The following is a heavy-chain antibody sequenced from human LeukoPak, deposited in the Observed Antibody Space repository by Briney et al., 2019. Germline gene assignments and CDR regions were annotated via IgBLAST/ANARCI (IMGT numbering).Heavy chain of an antibody. CDR2: IIPIFGTA. CDR3: ARDAGGCYYDSSGQETAFDI. J-gene: IGHJ3*02. D-gene: IGHD3-22*01. CDR1: GGTFSSYA. Sequence: ASVKVSCKASGGTFSSYAISWVRQAPGQGLEWMGGIIPIFGTANYAQKFQGRVTITADKSTSTAYMELSSLRSEDTAVYYCARDAGGCYYDSSGQETAFDIWGQGTMVTVSS. V-gene: IGHV1-69*06.